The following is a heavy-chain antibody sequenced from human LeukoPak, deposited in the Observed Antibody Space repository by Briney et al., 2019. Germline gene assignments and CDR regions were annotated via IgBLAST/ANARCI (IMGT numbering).Heavy chain of an antibody. CDR2: INSDGTDT. J-gene: IGHJ4*02. V-gene: IGHV3-74*01. Sequence: PGGSLRLSCAASGFTFSRNWMHWVRQAPGKGLVWVSRINSDGTDTRFADSVKGRFTISRDNARNTLYLQMNSLRPEDTAVYYRAYGPWELDYWGQGTQVTVSS. D-gene: IGHD1-26*01. CDR3: AYGPWELDY. CDR1: GFTFSRNW.